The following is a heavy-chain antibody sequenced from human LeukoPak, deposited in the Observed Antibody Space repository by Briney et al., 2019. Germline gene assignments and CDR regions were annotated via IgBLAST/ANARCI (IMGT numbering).Heavy chain of an antibody. D-gene: IGHD3-22*01. V-gene: IGHV4-59*12. CDR1: GGSISSYY. CDR3: ARLKFYDSTGYSPGYYMDV. J-gene: IGHJ6*03. Sequence: SETLSLTCTVSGGSISSYYRSWIRQPPGKGLEWIGYIYYSGSTDYNPSLKSRVTMSLDTSRKQFSLRLTSVTAADTAVYYCARLKFYDSTGYSPGYYMDVWGKGTTVSVFS. CDR2: IYYSGST.